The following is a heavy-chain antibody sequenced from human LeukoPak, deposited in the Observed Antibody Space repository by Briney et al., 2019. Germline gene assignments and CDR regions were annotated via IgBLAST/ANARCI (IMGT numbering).Heavy chain of an antibody. CDR3: ARGYSSNWYWFDP. CDR2: IYYSGST. D-gene: IGHD6-13*01. V-gene: IGHV4-31*03. CDR1: GGSISSGGYY. J-gene: IGHJ5*02. Sequence: RASQTLSLTCTVSGGSISSGGYYWSWIRQRPGKGLEWIGYIYYSGSTYYNPSLKSRVTISVDTSKNQFSLKLSSVTAADTAVYYCARGYSSNWYWFDPWGQGTLVTVSS.